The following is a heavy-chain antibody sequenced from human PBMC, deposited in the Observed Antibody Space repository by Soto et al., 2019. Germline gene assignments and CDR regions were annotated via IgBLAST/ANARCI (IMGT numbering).Heavy chain of an antibody. Sequence: PSQTLSLTCAISGDSVSSNSAAWNWIRQSPSRGLEWLGRTYYRSKWYNDYAVSVKSRITINPDTSKNQFSLQLNSVTPEDTAVYYCAREAHYDIIGWENYYYYYGMDVWGQRTTVTVSS. CDR1: GDSVSSNSAA. V-gene: IGHV6-1*01. CDR3: AREAHYDIIGWENYYYYYGMDV. CDR2: TYYRSKWYN. J-gene: IGHJ6*02. D-gene: IGHD3-9*01.